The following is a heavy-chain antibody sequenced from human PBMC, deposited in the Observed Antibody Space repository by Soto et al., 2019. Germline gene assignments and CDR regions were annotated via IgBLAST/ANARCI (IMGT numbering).Heavy chain of an antibody. CDR2: ISSSSYI. D-gene: IGHD2-2*01. CDR3: AREGGDIVVVPAAKGDAFDI. J-gene: IGHJ3*02. Sequence: GGSLRLSCAASGFTFSSYSMNWVRQAPGKGLEWVSSISSSSYIYYADSVKGRFTISRDNAKNSLYLQMNSLRAEDTAVYYCAREGGDIVVVPAAKGDAFDIWGQGTMVTVSS. V-gene: IGHV3-21*01. CDR1: GFTFSSYS.